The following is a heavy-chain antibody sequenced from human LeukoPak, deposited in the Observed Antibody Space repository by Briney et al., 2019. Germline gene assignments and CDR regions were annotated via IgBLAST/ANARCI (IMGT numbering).Heavy chain of an antibody. Sequence: PGGSLRLSCAASVFTFSDYYMSWIRQAPGKGLEWVSYIAGGGSRISHADSLKGRFTISWDNAVDSLYLQMNSLRADDTAVYYCATGNGKYGEVAYWGQGTLVAVSS. CDR1: VFTFSDYY. D-gene: IGHD1-1*01. V-gene: IGHV3-11*04. CDR2: IAGGGSRI. J-gene: IGHJ4*02. CDR3: ATGNGKYGEVAY.